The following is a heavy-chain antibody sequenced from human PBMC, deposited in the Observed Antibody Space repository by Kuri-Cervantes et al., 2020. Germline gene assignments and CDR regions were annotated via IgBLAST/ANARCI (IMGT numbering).Heavy chain of an antibody. J-gene: IGHJ4*02. V-gene: IGHV4-59*01. CDR1: GGSISSYY. CDR2: IYYSGST. D-gene: IGHD6-19*01. Sequence: SETLSLTCTVSGGSISSYYWSWIRQLPGKGLEWNGYIYYSGSTNYNPSLKSRVTISVDTSKNQFSLKLSSVTAADTTVYYCAKDRRSSGWYGVQYYWGQGTLVTVSS. CDR3: AKDRRSSGWYGVQYY.